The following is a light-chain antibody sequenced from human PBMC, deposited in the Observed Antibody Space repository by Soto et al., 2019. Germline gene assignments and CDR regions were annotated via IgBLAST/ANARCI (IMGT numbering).Light chain of an antibody. CDR3: QSYDNSLSGDV. CDR1: ISNMGAVID. V-gene: IGLV1-40*01. Sequence: QSVLTQPASLSGAPGQRITISCTGTISNMGAVIDVHWYQQLPGKVPKLLIYSNINLLSGVPDRFSGSKSGTSASLAITGLQAEDEADYYCQSYDNSLSGDVFGTGTKVTVL. J-gene: IGLJ1*01. CDR2: SNI.